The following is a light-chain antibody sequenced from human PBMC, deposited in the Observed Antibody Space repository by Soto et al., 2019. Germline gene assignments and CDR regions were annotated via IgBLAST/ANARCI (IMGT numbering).Light chain of an antibody. CDR2: DAS. Sequence: EIVLTQSPATLSLSPGERATLSCRASQSVRSKLAWYQQKRGQAPRLLIYDASTRATGIPARFSGSGSGTDFTLTISSLQSEDFAVYYCQQYNNWPWTFGQGTKVHI. CDR3: QQYNNWPWT. J-gene: IGKJ1*01. CDR1: QSVRSK. V-gene: IGKV3-15*01.